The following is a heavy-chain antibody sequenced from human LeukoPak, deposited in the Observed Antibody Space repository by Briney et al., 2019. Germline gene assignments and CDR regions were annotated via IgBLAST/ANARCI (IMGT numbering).Heavy chain of an antibody. D-gene: IGHD3-22*01. CDR3: AAATSVYYYDSSGYYGHY. Sequence: ASVTLSCKVSGYTLTELSMHWLRQAPGKGLERMGGFDPEDGDTIYAQKFQGRITRAEYTSTDTAYMELSSLRSEDTAVYYCAAATSVYYYDSSGYYGHYWGQGTLVTVSS. CDR2: FDPEDGDT. CDR1: GYTLTELS. V-gene: IGHV1-24*01. J-gene: IGHJ4*02.